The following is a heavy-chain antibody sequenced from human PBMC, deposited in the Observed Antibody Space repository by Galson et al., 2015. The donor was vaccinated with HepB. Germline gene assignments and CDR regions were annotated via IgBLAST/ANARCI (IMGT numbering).Heavy chain of an antibody. CDR2: ISYDGSNK. CDR1: GFTFSNYG. Sequence: SLRLSCAASGFTFSNYGMHWVRQAPGKGLEWVAVISYDGSNKYYADSVKGRFTISRDNSKNTLYLKMNSLRAEDTALYYCAKDTYLYSALAGTMSGFDYWGQGTLVTVTS. J-gene: IGHJ4*02. CDR3: AKDTYLYSALAGTMSGFDY. D-gene: IGHD3-10*02. V-gene: IGHV3-30*18.